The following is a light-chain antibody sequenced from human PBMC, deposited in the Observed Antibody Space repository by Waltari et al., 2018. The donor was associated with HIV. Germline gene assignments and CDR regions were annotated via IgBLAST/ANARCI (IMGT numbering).Light chain of an antibody. V-gene: IGKV2-24*01. CDR2: KTS. Sequence: DIVMTQTPLSSPVTLGQPASISCRSSQSLVHRDGNTYLSWLQQRPGQPPRLLIYKTSKRFSGVPDRFSGSGAGTVFTLKISRVEAEDVGVYYCMQSVESPLTFGGGTTVEI. CDR1: QSLVHRDGNTY. CDR3: MQSVESPLT. J-gene: IGKJ4*01.